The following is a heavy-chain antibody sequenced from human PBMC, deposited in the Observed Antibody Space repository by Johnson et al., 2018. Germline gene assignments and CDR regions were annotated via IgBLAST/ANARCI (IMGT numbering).Heavy chain of an antibody. V-gene: IGHV3-21*01. J-gene: IGHJ4*02. CDR2: ISSSSSGI. CDR3: ASDSTFLEPIYFDH. CDR1: GFSFSAYT. Sequence: EVQLVESGGGLVKPGGSLRLSCATSGFSFSAYTMNWVRQAPGKGLEWVSSISSSSSGIYYVDSVQGRFTTSRDNARGSLYLQMDRLRAEDTAVYFCASDSTFLEPIYFDHWGQGTLVIVSS. D-gene: IGHD3-3*01.